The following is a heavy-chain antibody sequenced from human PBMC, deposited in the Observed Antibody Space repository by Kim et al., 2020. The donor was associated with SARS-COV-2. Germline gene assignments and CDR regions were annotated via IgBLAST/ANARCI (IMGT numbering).Heavy chain of an antibody. CDR3: ATALGYSDALDP. CDR2: T. J-gene: IGHJ5*02. Sequence: TIVEQKFQGRVTVSEDTSTNTAYLDLRSLKSDDTAVYYCATALGYSDALDPWGQGTLVTVSS. D-gene: IGHD5-12*01. V-gene: IGHV1-24*01.